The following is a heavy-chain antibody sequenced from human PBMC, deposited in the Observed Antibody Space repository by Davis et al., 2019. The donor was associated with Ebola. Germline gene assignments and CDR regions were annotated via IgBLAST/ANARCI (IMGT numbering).Heavy chain of an antibody. CDR3: ARGLGMGWFDS. Sequence: SETLSLTCAVYDGSFSGYYWSWIRQSPGRGLEWIGEINHSGSTNYDPSLKSRLTISVDTPKNQFSLTLRSVNAADTAVYYCARGLGMGWFDSWGQGTLVTVSS. CDR1: DGSFSGYY. V-gene: IGHV4-34*01. CDR2: INHSGST. J-gene: IGHJ5*01. D-gene: IGHD6-13*01.